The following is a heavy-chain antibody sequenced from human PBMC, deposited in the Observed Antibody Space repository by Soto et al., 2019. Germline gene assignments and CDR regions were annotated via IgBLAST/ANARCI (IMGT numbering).Heavy chain of an antibody. Sequence: GASVKVSCKASGYTFTSYGISWVRQAPGQGLEWMGWISAYNGNTNYAQKLQGRVTMTTDTSTSTAYMELRSLRSDDTAVYYCARDFPDYDILTRINWFDPWGQGPLVTVSS. CDR1: GYTFTSYG. CDR2: ISAYNGNT. CDR3: ARDFPDYDILTRINWFDP. D-gene: IGHD3-9*01. J-gene: IGHJ5*02. V-gene: IGHV1-18*01.